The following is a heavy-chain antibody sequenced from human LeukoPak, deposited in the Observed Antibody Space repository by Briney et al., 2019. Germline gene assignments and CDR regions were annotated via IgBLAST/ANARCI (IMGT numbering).Heavy chain of an antibody. D-gene: IGHD2-21*02. J-gene: IGHJ4*02. CDR3: ARGVMTVDS. CDR2: IWYDGSNK. CDR1: GFTFSNYG. Sequence: GRSLRLSCAASGFTFSNYGMHWVRQAPGKGLEWVAVIWYDGSNKYYADSVKGRFAISRDNSKNTLYLQMNSLRAEDTAVYFCARGVMTVDSRGQGTLVSVSS. V-gene: IGHV3-33*01.